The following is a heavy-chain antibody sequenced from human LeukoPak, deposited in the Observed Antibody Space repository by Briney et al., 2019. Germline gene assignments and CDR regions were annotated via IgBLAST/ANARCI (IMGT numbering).Heavy chain of an antibody. CDR2: ISGSGSST. Sequence: PGGSLRLSCGASGFTFRSYAMSWVRQAPGKGLEWVSVISGSGSSTYYADSVKGRFTISRGNSKNTLYMQMNSLRAEDTAVYYCTKSFGPVIAAAGAGTDWGQGTLVTVSS. CDR3: TKSFGPVIAAAGAGTD. CDR1: GFTFRSYA. V-gene: IGHV3-23*01. D-gene: IGHD6-13*01. J-gene: IGHJ4*02.